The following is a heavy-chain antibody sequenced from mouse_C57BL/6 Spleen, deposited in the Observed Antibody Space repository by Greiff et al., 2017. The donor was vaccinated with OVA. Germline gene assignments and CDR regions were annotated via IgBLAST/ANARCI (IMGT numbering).Heavy chain of an antibody. Sequence: EVQLVESGGGLVKPGGSLKLSCAASGFTFSDYGMHWVRQAPEKGLEWVAYISSGSSTIYYADTVKGRFTISRDNAKNTLFLQMTSLRSEDTAMYYCARLYYGSTYAMDYWGQGTSVTVSS. V-gene: IGHV5-17*01. CDR3: ARLYYGSTYAMDY. D-gene: IGHD1-1*01. CDR1: GFTFSDYG. CDR2: ISSGSSTI. J-gene: IGHJ4*01.